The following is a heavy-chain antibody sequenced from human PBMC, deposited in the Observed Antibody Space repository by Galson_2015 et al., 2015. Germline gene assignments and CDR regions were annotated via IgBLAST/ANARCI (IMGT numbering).Heavy chain of an antibody. V-gene: IGHV6-1*01. CDR3: ARGSVGVYFDWLSLFDP. CDR1: EDSVSSNSAA. J-gene: IGHJ5*02. D-gene: IGHD3-9*01. CDR2: TYYRSKWYN. Sequence: CAISEDSVSSNSAAWNWIRQSPSRGLEWLGRTYYRSKWYNDYAVSVKSRITINPDTSKNQFSLQLNSVTPEDTAVYYCARGSVGVYFDWLSLFDPWGQGTLVTVSS.